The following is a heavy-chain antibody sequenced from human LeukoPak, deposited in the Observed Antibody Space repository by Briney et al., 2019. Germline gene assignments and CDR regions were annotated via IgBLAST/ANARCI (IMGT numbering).Heavy chain of an antibody. CDR2: VSPKTGDT. V-gene: IGHV1-8*01. D-gene: IGHD2-2*01. Sequence: ASVKVSCKASGYTLSNYDINWIRQATGQGLDWMGWVSPKTGDTGYTQKFRGRVTMTWNTSINTAYMELGGLRSDETAVYYCARGRPHADWGQGTPVTVSS. CDR3: ARGRPHAD. J-gene: IGHJ4*03. CDR1: GYTLSNYD.